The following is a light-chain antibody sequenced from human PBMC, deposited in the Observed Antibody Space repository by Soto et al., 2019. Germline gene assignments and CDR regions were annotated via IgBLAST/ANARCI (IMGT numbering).Light chain of an antibody. V-gene: IGKV3-11*01. CDR1: QSVSRY. CDR3: QQHENWPRT. CDR2: DAS. J-gene: IGKJ1*01. Sequence: EIVLTQSPATLSFSPGERATLSCRASQSVSRYLAWYQHKVGQAPRLFIYDASSRATGIPARFSGSGSGTDFTLTISSLEPEDFAVYYCQQHENWPRTFGQGTKVDNK.